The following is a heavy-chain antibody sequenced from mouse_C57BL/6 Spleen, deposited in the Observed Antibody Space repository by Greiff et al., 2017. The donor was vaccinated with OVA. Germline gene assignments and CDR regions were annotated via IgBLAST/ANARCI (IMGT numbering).Heavy chain of an antibody. CDR2: ISYDGSN. CDR3: ARDPDMDY. Sequence: EVKLEESGPGLVKPSQSLSLTCSVTGYSITSGYYWNWIRQFPGNKLEWMGYISYDGSNNYNPSLKNRISITRDTSKNQFFLKLNSVTTEDTATYYCARDPDMDYWGQGTSVTVAS. J-gene: IGHJ4*01. CDR1: GYSITSGYY. V-gene: IGHV3-6*01.